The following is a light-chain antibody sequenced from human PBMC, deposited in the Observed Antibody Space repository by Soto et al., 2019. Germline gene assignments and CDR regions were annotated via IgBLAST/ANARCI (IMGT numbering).Light chain of an antibody. Sequence: DIQMTQFPSTLSASVGDRVTITCRASHTTNTWSAWYQQKPGTAPRLLIYDASTLEGGVPSRFSCSGSGDEFTLTIISLQPEDLATYYCQQYISYPYNFGQGTKVAIK. J-gene: IGKJ2*01. CDR1: HTTNTW. V-gene: IGKV1-5*01. CDR3: QQYISYPYN. CDR2: DAS.